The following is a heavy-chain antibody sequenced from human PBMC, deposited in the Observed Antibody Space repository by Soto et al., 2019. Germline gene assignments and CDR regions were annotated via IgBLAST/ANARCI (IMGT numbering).Heavy chain of an antibody. CDR2: IYDSGKT. Sequence: QVQLQESGPGLVKPSQTLSLTCTVSGGSINSVDYYWSWIRQPPGKGLEWIAHIYDSGKTYSNPSLKSQVTISVDTSKSQSYLKLTSVTAADTAVYYCARGPTTDKVDFWGQGTLVTVSS. CDR1: GGSINSVDYY. CDR3: ARGPTTDKVDF. V-gene: IGHV4-30-4*01. J-gene: IGHJ4*02. D-gene: IGHD4-17*01.